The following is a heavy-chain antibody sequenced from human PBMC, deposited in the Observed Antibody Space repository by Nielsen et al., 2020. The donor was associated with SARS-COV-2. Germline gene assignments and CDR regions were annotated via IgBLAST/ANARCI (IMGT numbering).Heavy chain of an antibody. CDR2: IYSGGST. CDR3: VLGYDYVWGSYQGMDV. V-gene: IGHV3-53*01. Sequence: GESLKISCAASGFAVSSNYMNWVRQAPGKGLEWVSVIYSGGSTYYADSVKGRFTISRDNSKNTLYLQMNSLRAEDTAVYYCVLGYDYVWGSYQGMDVWGQGTTVSVSS. J-gene: IGHJ6*02. D-gene: IGHD3-16*02. CDR1: GFAVSSNY.